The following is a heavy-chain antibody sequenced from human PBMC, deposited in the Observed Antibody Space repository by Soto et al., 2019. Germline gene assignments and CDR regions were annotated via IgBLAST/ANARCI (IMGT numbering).Heavy chain of an antibody. CDR2: IIPILGIA. CDR3: ERGPYENWNYDYYYYMDV. Sequence: QVQLVQSGAEVKKPGSSVKVSCKASGGTFSSYTISWVRQAPGQGLEWMGRIIPILGIANYAQKFQGRVTITADKSTSTAYMELSSLRSEDTAVYYCERGPYENWNYDYYYYMDVWGKGTTVTVSS. D-gene: IGHD1-1*01. CDR1: GGTFSSYT. J-gene: IGHJ6*03. V-gene: IGHV1-69*02.